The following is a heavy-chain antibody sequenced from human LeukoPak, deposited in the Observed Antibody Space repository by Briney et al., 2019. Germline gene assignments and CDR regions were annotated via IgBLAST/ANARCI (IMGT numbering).Heavy chain of an antibody. J-gene: IGHJ4*02. CDR2: IYYSGST. Sequence: SETLSLTCTVSGGSISSYYWSWIRQPPGKGLEWIGYIYYSGSTNYNPSLKSRVTISVDTSKNQFPLKLSSVTAADTAVYYCARGPSYCGGDCYSDYWGQGTLVTVSS. CDR1: GGSISSYY. D-gene: IGHD2-21*02. V-gene: IGHV4-59*01. CDR3: ARGPSYCGGDCYSDY.